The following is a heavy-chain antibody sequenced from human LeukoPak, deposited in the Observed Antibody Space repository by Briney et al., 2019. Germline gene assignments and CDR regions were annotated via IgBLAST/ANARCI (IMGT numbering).Heavy chain of an antibody. CDR1: GXSFTTYC. V-gene: IGHV5-10-1*01. CDR2: IDPSDSYT. Sequence: GESLKISFKGSGXSFTTYCITWVRQMPGKGLEWMGRIDPSDSYTNYSPSFQGHVTISADKSISTAYLQWSSLKASDTAMYFCARGSGRYDNWGQGTLVTVCS. CDR3: ARGSGRYDN. J-gene: IGHJ4*02. D-gene: IGHD6-19*01.